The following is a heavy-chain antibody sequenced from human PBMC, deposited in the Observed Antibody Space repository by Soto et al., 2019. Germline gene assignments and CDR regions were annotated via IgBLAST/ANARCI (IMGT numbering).Heavy chain of an antibody. CDR3: VSDRGYGHASVTYS. J-gene: IGHJ4*02. V-gene: IGHV3-30*03. Sequence: QAHLVESGGGVVQPGRSLRLSCAASGFTFTSYGMHWVRQAPGTRLEWVAVISYDGGLQHYADSVKGRFTISRDNSKNMVLLQRNSLRAEDTAVYYCVSDRGYGHASVTYSWGQGTLVSVSS. CDR1: GFTFTSYG. CDR2: ISYDGGLQ. D-gene: IGHD5-18*01.